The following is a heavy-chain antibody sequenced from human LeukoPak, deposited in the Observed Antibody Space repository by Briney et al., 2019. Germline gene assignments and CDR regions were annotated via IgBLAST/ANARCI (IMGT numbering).Heavy chain of an antibody. D-gene: IGHD4-17*01. Sequence: GGSLRLSCAASGFTVSSNYMSWVRQAPGKGLEWVSVIYSGGSTYYADSVKGRFTISRDNSKNTLYLQMNSLRAEDTAVYYCANDYGDYYFDYWGQGTLVTVSS. J-gene: IGHJ4*02. V-gene: IGHV3-53*01. CDR3: ANDYGDYYFDY. CDR2: IYSGGST. CDR1: GFTVSSNY.